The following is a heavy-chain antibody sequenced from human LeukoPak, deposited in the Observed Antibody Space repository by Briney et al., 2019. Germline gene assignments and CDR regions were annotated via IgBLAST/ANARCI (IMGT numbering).Heavy chain of an antibody. V-gene: IGHV4-39*01. Sequence: SETLSLTCTVSGGSISSSSYYWGWIRQPPGKGLEWIGSIYYSGSTYYNPSLKSRVTISVDTSKNQFSLKLSSVTAADTAVYYCARMVVDLNFDYWGQGTLVTVYS. CDR1: GGSISSSSYY. D-gene: IGHD2-15*01. CDR3: ARMVVDLNFDY. CDR2: IYYSGST. J-gene: IGHJ4*02.